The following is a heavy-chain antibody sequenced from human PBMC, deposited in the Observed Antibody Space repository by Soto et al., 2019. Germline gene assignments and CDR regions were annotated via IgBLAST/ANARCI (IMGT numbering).Heavy chain of an antibody. Sequence: PSETLSLTCTVSGDSISSGGSYWAWIRQHPGKGLEWIGYISYSGSTNYNPSLKSRVTISVDTSKNQFSLNLSSVTAADTAVYYCARVWGGAFDFWGQGTMVTVSS. CDR1: GDSISSGGSY. J-gene: IGHJ3*01. CDR3: ARVWGGAFDF. CDR2: ISYSGST. V-gene: IGHV4-61*08. D-gene: IGHD3-10*01.